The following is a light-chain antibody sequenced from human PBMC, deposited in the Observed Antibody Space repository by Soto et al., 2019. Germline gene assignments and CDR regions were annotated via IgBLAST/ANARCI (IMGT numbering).Light chain of an antibody. CDR1: SSNIGANS. V-gene: IGLV1-44*01. Sequence: QSVLTQPPSASGAPGQTVTISCSGSSSNIGANSVNWYQQVPGKAPKFLISSNNQRPSGVPDLFSGSKSGTSASLAISGLQSEDEADYYCAAWDDTLDVFYVFGSGTKVTVL. CDR2: SNN. J-gene: IGLJ1*01. CDR3: AAWDDTLDVFYV.